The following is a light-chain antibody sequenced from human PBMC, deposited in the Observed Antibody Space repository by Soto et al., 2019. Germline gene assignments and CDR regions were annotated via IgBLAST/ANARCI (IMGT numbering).Light chain of an antibody. Sequence: QSALTQPASVSGSPGQSITVSCTGTSSDIGGSNYVSWYQQHPGKAPRLIIYDVNNRPSGVAARFSGSKSGNTASLTISGLQAEDEADYYCTSYTRSALYVFGTGTKLTVL. CDR1: SSDIGGSNY. J-gene: IGLJ1*01. CDR2: DVN. CDR3: TSYTRSALYV. V-gene: IGLV2-14*03.